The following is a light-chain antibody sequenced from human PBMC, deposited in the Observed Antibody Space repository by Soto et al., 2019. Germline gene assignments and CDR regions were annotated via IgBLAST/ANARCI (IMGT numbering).Light chain of an antibody. CDR2: GAS. CDR3: QQYGSSPPVT. J-gene: IGKJ5*01. V-gene: IGKV3-20*01. CDR1: QSVSSSY. Sequence: EIVLTQSPGTLSLSPGERATLSCRASQSVSSSYLAWYQQKPGQAPRLLIYGASGSATGIPDRFSGSGSWTDFTPTIIRLETEDVSVYYCQQYGSSPPVTFGQGTKLEIK.